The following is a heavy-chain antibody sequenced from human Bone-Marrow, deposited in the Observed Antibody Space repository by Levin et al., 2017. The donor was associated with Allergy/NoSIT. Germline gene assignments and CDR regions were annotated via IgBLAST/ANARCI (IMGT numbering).Heavy chain of an antibody. Sequence: GGSLRLSCAASGFTFSSYDMHWVRQATGKGLEWVSAIGTAGDTYYPGSVKGRFTISRENAKNSLYLQMNSLRAGDTAVYYCARGMVRGPSRGGYYYGMDVWGQGTTVTVSS. CDR1: GFTFSSYD. D-gene: IGHD3-10*01. CDR2: IGTAGDT. J-gene: IGHJ6*02. CDR3: ARGMVRGPSRGGYYYGMDV. V-gene: IGHV3-13*01.